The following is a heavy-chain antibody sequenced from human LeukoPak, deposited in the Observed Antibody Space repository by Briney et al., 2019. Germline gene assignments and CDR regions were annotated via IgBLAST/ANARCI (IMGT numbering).Heavy chain of an antibody. D-gene: IGHD2-8*02. CDR1: GFTFSACY. CDR3: AKRPNCPGPARRHIEY. J-gene: IGHJ4*02. V-gene: IGHV3-23*01. Sequence: GGSLRLSCGASGFTFSACYMTWVRHAPGRGMEWVATISDNGDTTYYADSVKGRFAISRDNSKNTLFLQMNNMRVEDTAVYYCAKRPNCPGPARRHIEYWGQGALVTVSS. CDR2: ISDNGDTT.